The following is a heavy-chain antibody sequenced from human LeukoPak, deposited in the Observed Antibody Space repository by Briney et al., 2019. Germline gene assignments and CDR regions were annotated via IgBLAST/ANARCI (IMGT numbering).Heavy chain of an antibody. CDR3: ARQGYDSSGYYFDY. CDR2: IYYSGST. Sequence: SETLSLTCTVSGGSISSYYWSWIRQLPGKGLEWIGYIYYSGSTNYNPSLKSRVTISVDTSKNQFSLKLSSVTAADTAVYYCARQGYDSSGYYFDYWGQGTLVTVSS. CDR1: GGSISSYY. V-gene: IGHV4-59*08. D-gene: IGHD3-22*01. J-gene: IGHJ4*02.